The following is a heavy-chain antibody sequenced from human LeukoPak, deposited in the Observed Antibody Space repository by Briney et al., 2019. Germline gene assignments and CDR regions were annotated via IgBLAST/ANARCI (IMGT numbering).Heavy chain of an antibody. CDR2: ISGSGGST. CDR1: GFTFSSYA. CDR3: AKDSDPYYYDSSGYYPYYYYMDV. D-gene: IGHD3-22*01. J-gene: IGHJ6*03. Sequence: GRSLRLSCAASGFTFSSYAMSWVRQAPGKGLEWVSAISGSGGSTYYADSVKGRFTISRDNSKNTLYLQMNSLRAEDTAVYYCAKDSDPYYYDSSGYYPYYYYMDVWGKGTTVTVSS. V-gene: IGHV3-23*01.